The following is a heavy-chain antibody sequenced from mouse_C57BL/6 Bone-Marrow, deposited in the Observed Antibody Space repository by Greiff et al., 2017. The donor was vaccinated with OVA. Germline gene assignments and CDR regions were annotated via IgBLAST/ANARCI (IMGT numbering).Heavy chain of an antibody. CDR3: ARWDDSNWYFDV. J-gene: IGHJ1*03. D-gene: IGHD2-4*01. CDR2: INPYNDGT. V-gene: IGHV1-19*01. Sequence: EVQLQQSGPVLVKPGASVKMSCKASGYTFTDYYMNWVKQSHGKSLEWIGVINPYNDGTSYNQKFKGKATLTVDKSSSTAYMELNSLTSEDSAVYYCARWDDSNWYFDVWGTGTTVTVSS. CDR1: GYTFTDYY.